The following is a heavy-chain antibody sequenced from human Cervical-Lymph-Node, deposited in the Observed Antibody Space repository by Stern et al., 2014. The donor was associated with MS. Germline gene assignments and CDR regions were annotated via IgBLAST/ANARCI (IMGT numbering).Heavy chain of an antibody. CDR2: IWYDGSNK. V-gene: IGHV3-33*01. J-gene: IGHJ6*02. CDR1: GFTFSTYG. Sequence: MQLVESGGGVVQPGRSPRLSCAASGFTFSTYGMPWVRQAPGKALDWVAVIWYDGSNKYYADSVKGRFTISRDNSKNTLYLQMNSLRAEDTAVYYCARSSSPSPYYYYGMDVWGQGTTVTVSS. CDR3: ARSSSPSPYYYYGMDV. D-gene: IGHD6-13*01.